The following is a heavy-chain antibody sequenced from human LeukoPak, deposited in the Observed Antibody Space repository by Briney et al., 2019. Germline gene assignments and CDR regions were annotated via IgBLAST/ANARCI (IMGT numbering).Heavy chain of an antibody. CDR3: ARSLYSMWERGASSDY. CDR1: GGSFSGYY. D-gene: IGHD1-1*01. Sequence: PSETLSLTCAVYGGSFSGYYWSWIRQPPGKGLEWIGGINHSGSTNYNPSLKSRVTISVDTSKNQFSLKLSSVTAADTAVYYCARSLYSMWERGASSDYWGQGTLVTVSS. J-gene: IGHJ4*02. V-gene: IGHV4-34*01. CDR2: INHSGST.